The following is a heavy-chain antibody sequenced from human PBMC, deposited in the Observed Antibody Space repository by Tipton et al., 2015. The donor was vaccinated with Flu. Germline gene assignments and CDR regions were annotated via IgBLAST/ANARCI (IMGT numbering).Heavy chain of an antibody. CDR1: GASIRNDYF. Sequence: GASIRNDYFWGWIRQPPGKGLEWIATIHRSGSTKYNPSLKSRVTISVDTSKNQFSLKLSSVTAADTAVYYCARMEWTVTTPRYFDLWGRGTLVTVSS. CDR2: IHRSGST. V-gene: IGHV4-38-2*01. J-gene: IGHJ2*01. CDR3: ARMEWTVTTPRYFDL. D-gene: IGHD4-17*01.